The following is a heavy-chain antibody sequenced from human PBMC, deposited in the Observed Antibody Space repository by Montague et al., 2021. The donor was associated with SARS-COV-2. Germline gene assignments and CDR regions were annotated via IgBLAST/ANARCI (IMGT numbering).Heavy chain of an antibody. J-gene: IGHJ6*02. CDR2: IYCSGSS. Sequence: TLSLTCTVSGGSISSGGYYWSWIRQHSGKGLEWIGYIYCSGSSYYNPSLKSRVNISVDTSKNQFSLKLSSVTAADTAVYYCARAFVSDFYYYGMDVWGQGTTVTVSS. D-gene: IGHD3-10*01. CDR3: ARAFVSDFYYYGMDV. V-gene: IGHV4-31*03. CDR1: GGSISSGGYY.